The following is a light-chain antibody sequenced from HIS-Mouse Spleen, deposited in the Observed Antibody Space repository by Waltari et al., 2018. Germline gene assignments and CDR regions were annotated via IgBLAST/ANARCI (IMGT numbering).Light chain of an antibody. J-gene: IGLJ1*01. Sequence: SYVLTQPPSVSVAPGKTARITCGGNNIGSKSVHWYQQKPGQAPVLVVYDDSDRASGILGRCSGSNSGNTATLTISRVEAGDEADYYCQVWDSSSDHPYVFGTGTKVTVL. CDR2: DDS. CDR1: NIGSKS. V-gene: IGLV3-21*03. CDR3: QVWDSSSDHPYV.